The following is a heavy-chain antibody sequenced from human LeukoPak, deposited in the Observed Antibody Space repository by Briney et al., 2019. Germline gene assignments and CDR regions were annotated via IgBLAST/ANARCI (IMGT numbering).Heavy chain of an antibody. CDR1: GGSISSSSYY. Sequence: SETLSLTCTVSGGSISSSSYYWGWIRQPPGKGLEWIGSIYYSGSTYYNPSLKSRVTISVDTSKNQFSLKLSSVTAADTAVYYCARVPRLGELSTDYWGQGTLVTVSS. CDR3: ARVPRLGELSTDY. V-gene: IGHV4-39*07. CDR2: IYYSGST. J-gene: IGHJ4*02. D-gene: IGHD3-16*02.